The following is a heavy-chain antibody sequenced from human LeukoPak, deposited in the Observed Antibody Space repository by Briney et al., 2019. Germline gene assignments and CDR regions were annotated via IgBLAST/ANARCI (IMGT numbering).Heavy chain of an antibody. D-gene: IGHD3-10*02. CDR1: GFPFTSYS. J-gene: IGHJ6*04. CDR3: AEHGITMIGGV. V-gene: IGHV3-21*01. Sequence: GSLSLSCAASGFPFTSYSMNWVRQAPGKGLEWGSSISSSSSYIYYADSVKGRFTISRDNAKNARYLQMNSLRAEDTAVYYWAEHGITMIGGVWGKGTTVTISS. CDR2: ISSSSSYI.